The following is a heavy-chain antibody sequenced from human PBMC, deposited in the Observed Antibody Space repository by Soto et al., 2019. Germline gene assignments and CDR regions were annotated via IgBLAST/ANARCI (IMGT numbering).Heavy chain of an antibody. CDR2: IYPGDSDT. V-gene: IGHV5-51*01. CDR1: GYSFTSYW. J-gene: IGHJ6*02. CDR3: ARPPVKDYYYYGMDV. Sequence: PGESLKISCKGSGYSFTSYWIGWVRQMPGKGLEWMGIIYPGDSDTRYSPSFQGQVTISADKSISTAYPQWSSLKASDTAMYYCARPPVKDYYYYGMDVWGQGTTVTVSS.